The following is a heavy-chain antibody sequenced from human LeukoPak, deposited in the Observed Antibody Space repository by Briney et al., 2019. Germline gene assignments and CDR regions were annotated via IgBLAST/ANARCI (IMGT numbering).Heavy chain of an antibody. CDR2: ISGRSNNT. J-gene: IGHJ4*02. V-gene: IGHV3-23*01. D-gene: IGHD3-22*01. CDR1: GFTFSNYA. CDR3: ANENYYDSSGFPDH. Sequence: GGSLRLSCAASGFTFSNYAMSWVRQAPGKGLEWVSAISGRSNNTYYADSVEGRFTISRDNSKNTLYLQVNSLRAEDTAVYYCANENYYDSSGFPDHWGQGTLVTVSS.